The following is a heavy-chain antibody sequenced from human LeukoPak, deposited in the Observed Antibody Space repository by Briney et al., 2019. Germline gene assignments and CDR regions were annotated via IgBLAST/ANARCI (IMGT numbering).Heavy chain of an antibody. D-gene: IGHD4-17*01. J-gene: IGHJ4*02. Sequence: GGSLRLSCAASGFTFSSYEMNWVRQAPGKGLEWVSGISGSGGSTHYADYVKGRLTISRDNSNNTLYLQMNSLKAADTAVYYSAKDHDGDYVGYYFDYWGQGTLVTVSS. CDR1: GFTFSSYE. V-gene: IGHV3-23*01. CDR3: AKDHDGDYVGYYFDY. CDR2: ISGSGGST.